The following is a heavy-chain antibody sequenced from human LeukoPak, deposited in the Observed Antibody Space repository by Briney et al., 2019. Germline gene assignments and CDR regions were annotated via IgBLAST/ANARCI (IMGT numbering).Heavy chain of an antibody. Sequence: ASAKVSCKASGYTFTDYFMHWVRQAPGQGLEWMGWINANSGGTNYAQNFQGRVTMTRDTSISTVYMELNRLRSDDTAVYYCARFRGSSNFDYWGQGTLVTVSS. J-gene: IGHJ4*02. CDR1: GYTFTDYF. CDR2: INANSGGT. V-gene: IGHV1-2*02. CDR3: ARFRGSSNFDY. D-gene: IGHD2-2*01.